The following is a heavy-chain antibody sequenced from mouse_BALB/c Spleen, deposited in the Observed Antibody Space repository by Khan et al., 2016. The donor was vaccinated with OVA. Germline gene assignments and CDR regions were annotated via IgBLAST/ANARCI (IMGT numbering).Heavy chain of an antibody. CDR3: ARELRLGGFAY. Sequence: VELVESGPGLVAPSQSLSITCTVSGFSLTGFGINWVRQPPGKGLEWLGKIWGDGSTDYNSVLKSRLNISKDNSKSQVFLKMNSLQTDDTARYYCARELRLGGFAYWGQGTLVTVSA. CDR2: IWGDGST. D-gene: IGHD1-2*01. V-gene: IGHV2-6-7*01. J-gene: IGHJ3*01. CDR1: GFSLTGFG.